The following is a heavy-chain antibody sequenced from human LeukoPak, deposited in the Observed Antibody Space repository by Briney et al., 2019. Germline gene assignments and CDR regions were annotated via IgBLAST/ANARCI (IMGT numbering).Heavy chain of an antibody. D-gene: IGHD6-19*01. V-gene: IGHV3-7*01. CDR1: GFTFSTYW. CDR2: IKQDGSEK. CDR3: ARDSRAYSSDWDVDY. J-gene: IGHJ4*02. Sequence: GGSLRLSCAASGFTFSTYWMSWVRQTPGKGLEWVANIKQDGSEKHYVDSVKGRFTISRDNAKNSLYLQMNSLRAEDTAVHYCARDSRAYSSDWDVDYWGQGTLVTVSS.